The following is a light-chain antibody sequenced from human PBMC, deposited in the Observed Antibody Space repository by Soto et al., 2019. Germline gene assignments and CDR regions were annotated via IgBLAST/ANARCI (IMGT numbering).Light chain of an antibody. CDR1: SSNIGSNF. CDR3: GTWGSSLSAVV. V-gene: IGLV1-51*01. CDR2: DND. Sequence: QSVLTQPPSVSAAPGQKVTISCYGSSSNIGSNFGSWYQQLPGTAPKLLIYDNDKRPSGIPDRFSGSKSGTSATLGITGLQTGDEADYYCGTWGSSLSAVVFGGGTKLTVL. J-gene: IGLJ2*01.